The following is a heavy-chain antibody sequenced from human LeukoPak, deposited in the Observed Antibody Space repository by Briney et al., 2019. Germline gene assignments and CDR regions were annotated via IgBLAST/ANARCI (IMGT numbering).Heavy chain of an antibody. CDR2: IYYSGST. CDR1: GGSISSGDYY. CDR3: ARGGKAAAGTDLPRY. Sequence: SEALSLTCTVSGGSISSGDYYWSWIRQPPGKGLEWIGYIYYSGSTYYNPSLKSRVTISVDTSKNQFSLKLSSVTAADTAVYYCARGGKAAAGTDLPRYWGQGTLVTVSS. V-gene: IGHV4-30-4*08. D-gene: IGHD6-13*01. J-gene: IGHJ4*02.